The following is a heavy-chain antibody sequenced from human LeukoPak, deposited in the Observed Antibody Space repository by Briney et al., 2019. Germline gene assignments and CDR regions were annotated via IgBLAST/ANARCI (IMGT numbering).Heavy chain of an antibody. Sequence: PGGSLRLSCAASGFTFSSYAMHWVRQAPGKGLEWVAVISYDGSNKYYADSVKGRFTISRDNSKNTLYLQMNSLRSEDTAVYYCATGTGWLPRDYFDYWGQGTLVTVSS. D-gene: IGHD6-19*01. V-gene: IGHV3-30-3*01. CDR2: ISYDGSNK. J-gene: IGHJ4*02. CDR3: ATGTGWLPRDYFDY. CDR1: GFTFSSYA.